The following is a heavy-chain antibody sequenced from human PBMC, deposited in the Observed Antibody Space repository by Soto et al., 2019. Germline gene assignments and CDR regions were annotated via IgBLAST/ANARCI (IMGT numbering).Heavy chain of an antibody. CDR1: GFSLTTGGVA. V-gene: IGHV2-5*02. Sequence: QITLKESGPTLVKPTQTLTLTCTCSGFSLTTGGVAVGWIRNPPGKALEWLALIYWDDDKRYSPSLKSRLSITRDPSTQKVVLTMAIMDPVDTASYDCAHRECSGADCYSRWDFGLWCRGTLVTVSS. D-gene: IGHD2-21*01. CDR3: AHRECSGADCYSRWDFGL. CDR2: IYWDDDK. J-gene: IGHJ2*01.